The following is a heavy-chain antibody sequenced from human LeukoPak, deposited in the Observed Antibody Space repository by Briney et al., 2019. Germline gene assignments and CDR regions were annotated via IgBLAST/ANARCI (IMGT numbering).Heavy chain of an antibody. CDR3: ARDRRGSYFYY. V-gene: IGHV4-31*03. D-gene: IGHD5-12*01. CDR2: IYCSGST. J-gene: IGHJ4*02. CDR1: GGSISSGGYY. Sequence: SQTLSLTCTVSGGSISSGGYYWSWIRQHPGKGLEWIGYIYCSGSTYYNPSLKSRVTISVDTTKNQFSLKLSSVTAADTAVYYCARDRRGSYFYYWGQGTLVTVSS.